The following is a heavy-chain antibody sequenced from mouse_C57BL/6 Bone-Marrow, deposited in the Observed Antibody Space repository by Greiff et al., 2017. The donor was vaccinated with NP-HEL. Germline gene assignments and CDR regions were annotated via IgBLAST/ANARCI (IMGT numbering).Heavy chain of an antibody. V-gene: IGHV1-66*01. D-gene: IGHD1-1*01. Sequence: VQLQQSGPELVKPGASVKISCKASGYSFTSYYIHWVKQRPGQGLEWIGWIYPGSGNTKYNEKFKGKATLTADTSSSTAYMQLSSLTSEDSAVYYCARPSTVVARGFDYWGQGTTLTVSS. CDR3: ARPSTVVARGFDY. J-gene: IGHJ2*01. CDR2: IYPGSGNT. CDR1: GYSFTSYY.